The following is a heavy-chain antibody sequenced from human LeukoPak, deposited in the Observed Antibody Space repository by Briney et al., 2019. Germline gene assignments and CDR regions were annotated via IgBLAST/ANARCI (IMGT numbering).Heavy chain of an antibody. V-gene: IGHV3-43*01. CDR2: ITWSGDGT. CDR3: AKSVVGGEGAYYFDY. J-gene: IGHJ4*02. D-gene: IGHD2-2*01. CDR1: GFTFDDYS. Sequence: GGSLRLSCRASGFTFDDYSMHWVRQSPGRGREWVALITWSGDGTYYADSVKGRFIISRDNSKRSLWLQMNSLKTEDSGLYFCAKSVVGGEGAYYFDYWGQGTLVTVSS.